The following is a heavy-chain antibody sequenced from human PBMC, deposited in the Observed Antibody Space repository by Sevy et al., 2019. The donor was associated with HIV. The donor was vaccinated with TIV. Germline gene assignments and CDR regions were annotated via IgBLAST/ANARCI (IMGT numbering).Heavy chain of an antibody. CDR3: ARLRGLDGDHNVEYYYYYYGMDV. CDR1: GFTFSDYY. V-gene: IGHV3-11*01. D-gene: IGHD4-17*01. CDR2: ISSSGSTI. Sequence: GGSLRLSCAASGFTFSDYYMSWIRQAPGKGLEWVSYISSSGSTIYYADSVKGRFTISRDNAKNPLYLQMNSLRAKDTSVYYCARLRGLDGDHNVEYYYYYYGMDVWGQGTTVTVSS. J-gene: IGHJ6*02.